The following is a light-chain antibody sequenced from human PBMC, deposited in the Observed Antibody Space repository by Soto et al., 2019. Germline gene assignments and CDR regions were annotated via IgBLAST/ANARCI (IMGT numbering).Light chain of an antibody. J-gene: IGKJ1*01. Sequence: DLQMTQSPSSLSASVGDRVTITCRASQGISNYLAWYQQKPGKVPKLLIYAASTLQSGVPSRFSGSGSGTDFTLTISSLQPEDVATYYCHSGWTFGQGTKVEIK. CDR3: HSGWT. CDR1: QGISNY. V-gene: IGKV1-27*01. CDR2: AAS.